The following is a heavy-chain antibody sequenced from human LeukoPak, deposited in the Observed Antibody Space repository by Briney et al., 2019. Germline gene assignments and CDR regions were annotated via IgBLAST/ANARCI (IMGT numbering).Heavy chain of an antibody. CDR3: ARGRGAHCSGGSCYENWFDP. V-gene: IGHV4-34*01. D-gene: IGHD2-15*01. CDR2: INHSGRN. CDR1: GGSFSGYY. Sequence: PSETLSLTCAVYGGSFSGYYWSWIRQPPGKGLEWIGEINHSGRNNYNPSLKSRVTISVDTSKNQFSLKLSSVTAADTAVYYCARGRGAHCSGGSCYENWFDPWGQGTLVTASS. J-gene: IGHJ5*02.